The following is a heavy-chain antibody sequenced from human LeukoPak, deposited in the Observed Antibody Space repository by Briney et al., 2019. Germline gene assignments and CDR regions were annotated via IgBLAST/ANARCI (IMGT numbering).Heavy chain of an antibody. CDR2: ISPYNDNT. Sequence: GASVKVSCKASGYTFTSYGISWVRQAPGQGLEWLGWISPYNDNTNYAQRIQGRVTMTTDTATSTAYMELRSLRSDDTAVYYCARDRYISTRTRSYYYYYMDVWGKGTTVTVSS. J-gene: IGHJ6*03. V-gene: IGHV1-18*01. D-gene: IGHD6-13*01. CDR3: ARDRYISTRTRSYYYYYMDV. CDR1: GYTFTSYG.